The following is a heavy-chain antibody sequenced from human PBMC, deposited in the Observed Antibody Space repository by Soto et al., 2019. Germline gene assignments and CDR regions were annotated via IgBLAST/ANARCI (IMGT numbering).Heavy chain of an antibody. CDR1: GYSFTSYW. D-gene: IGHD6-13*01. V-gene: IGHV5-10-1*03. J-gene: IGHJ5*02. CDR2: IDPSDSYT. CDR3: ASTHSRIAAAGRDWFDP. Sequence: EVQLVQSGAEVKKPGESLRISCKGSGYSFTSYWISWVRQMPGKGLEWMGRIDPSDSYTNYSPSFQGHVTISADKSISTAYLQWSSLKASDTAMYYCASTHSRIAAAGRDWFDPWGQGTLVTVSS.